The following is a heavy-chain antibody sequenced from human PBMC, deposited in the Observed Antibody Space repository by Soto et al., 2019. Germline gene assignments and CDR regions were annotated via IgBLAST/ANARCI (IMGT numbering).Heavy chain of an antibody. J-gene: IGHJ6*02. D-gene: IGHD2-2*01. CDR1: GGTFSSYA. Sequence: QVQLVQSGAEVKKPGSSVKVSCKASGGTFSSYAISWVRQAPGQGLEWMGGIIPIFGTANYAQKFQGRVTNAADETTSKGYMGRGSLGSEEPAVYYGAGGCDIVGGPAALQGPPPPLYYYYYGMDVWGQGTTVTVSS. V-gene: IGHV1-69*01. CDR3: AGGCDIVGGPAALQGPPPPLYYYYYGMDV. CDR2: IIPIFGTA.